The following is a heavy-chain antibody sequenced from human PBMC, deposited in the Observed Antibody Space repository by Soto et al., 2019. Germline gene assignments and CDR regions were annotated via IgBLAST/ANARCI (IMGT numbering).Heavy chain of an antibody. CDR2: IFYSVST. J-gene: IGHJ3*02. CDR1: GDSVSSGSYY. Sequence: SETLSLTCTVSGDSVSSGSYYWGWIRQPPGKELECFCYIFYSVSTYYNPFFMSRVTISVDTSKNQFSLKLSSVTAADTAVYYFARFGVHDFWSGYYGPLGAFDIWGQGTMVTVSS. D-gene: IGHD3-3*01. V-gene: IGHV4-39*07. CDR3: ARFGVHDFWSGYYGPLGAFDI.